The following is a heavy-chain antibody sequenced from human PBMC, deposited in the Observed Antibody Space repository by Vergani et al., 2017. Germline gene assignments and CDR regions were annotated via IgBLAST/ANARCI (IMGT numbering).Heavy chain of an antibody. D-gene: IGHD3-10*01. V-gene: IGHV1-18*01. CDR3: AREVVLHSWFGDPARWFDP. Sequence: QVQLVQSGAEVKKPGASVTVSCKASGYTFTSYGISWVRQAPGQGLEWMGWISAYNGNTNYAQKLQGRVTMTTDTSTSTAYMELRSLRSDDTAVYYYAREVVLHSWFGDPARWFDPWGQGTLVTVSS. CDR1: GYTFTSYG. J-gene: IGHJ5*02. CDR2: ISAYNGNT.